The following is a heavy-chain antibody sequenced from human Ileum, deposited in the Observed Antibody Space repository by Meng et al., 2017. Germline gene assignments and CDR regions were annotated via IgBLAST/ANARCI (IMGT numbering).Heavy chain of an antibody. CDR2: ISHSGSA. CDR1: SGPISSNTY. V-gene: IGHV4-4*02. J-gene: IGHJ4*02. CDR3: ARHGGYSQDF. Sequence: QVQGRGAGPGLVMPAGTLSLTCPVSSGPISSNTYGRWGRQPPGKVLELSGQISHSGSAYYTPSLKSRVTMSVDKSKSQFSLMLTSVTAADTAIYYCARHGGYSQDFWGQGTLVTVSS. D-gene: IGHD4-23*01.